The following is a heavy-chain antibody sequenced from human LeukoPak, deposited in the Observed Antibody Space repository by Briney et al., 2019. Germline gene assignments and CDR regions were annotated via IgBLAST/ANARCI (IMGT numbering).Heavy chain of an antibody. J-gene: IGHJ6*03. CDR1: GYTFTSYA. Sequence: ASVKVSCKASGYTFTSYAMNWVRQAPGQGLEWMGWINTNTGNPTYAQGFTGRFVFSLDTSVSTAYLQISSLKAEDTAVYYCARGSWQINYYYYYMDVWGKGTTVTVSS. CDR2: INTNTGNP. CDR3: ARGSWQINYYYYYMDV. D-gene: IGHD1-26*01. V-gene: IGHV7-4-1*02.